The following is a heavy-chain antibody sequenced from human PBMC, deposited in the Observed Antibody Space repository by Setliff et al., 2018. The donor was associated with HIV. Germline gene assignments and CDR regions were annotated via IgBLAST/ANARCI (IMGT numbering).Heavy chain of an antibody. V-gene: IGHV4-4*09. D-gene: IGHD3-22*01. J-gene: IGHJ4*02. Sequence: KTSETLSLTCTVSGGSISSYYWTWIRQPPGKGLEWIGYIYNSASTSYNPSLKSRVTISVDTSKNQFSLKLSSVTAADTAVYYCARGLSFYDPGGFDYWGQGTLVTVSS. CDR1: GGSISSYY. CDR3: ARGLSFYDPGGFDY. CDR2: IYNSAST.